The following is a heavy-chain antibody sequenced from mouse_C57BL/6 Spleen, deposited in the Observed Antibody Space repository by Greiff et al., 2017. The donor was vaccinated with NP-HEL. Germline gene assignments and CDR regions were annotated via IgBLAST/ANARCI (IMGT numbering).Heavy chain of an antibody. CDR1: GYSITSGYY. V-gene: IGHV3-6*01. D-gene: IGHD1-1*01. J-gene: IGHJ3*01. Sequence: EVQRVESGPGLVKPSQSLSLTCSVTGYSITSGYYWNWIRQFPGNKLEWMGYISYDGSNNYNPSLKNRISITRDTSKNQFCLKLNSVTTEDTATYYCARGTTVVPFAYWGQGTLVTVSA. CDR3: ARGTTVVPFAY. CDR2: ISYDGSN.